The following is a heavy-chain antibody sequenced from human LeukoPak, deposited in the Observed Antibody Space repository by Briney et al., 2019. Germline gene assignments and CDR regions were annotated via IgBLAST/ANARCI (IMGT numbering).Heavy chain of an antibody. CDR1: GFTFSSYS. D-gene: IGHD5-18*01. V-gene: IGHV3-21*01. CDR2: ISSSSSYI. Sequence: GGSLRLSCAASGFTFSSYSMNWVRQAPGKGLEWGSSISSSSSYIYYADSVKGRFTISRDNAKNSLYLQMNSLRAEDTAVYYCARYNSGYSYGVDAFDIWGQGTMVTVSS. CDR3: ARYNSGYSYGVDAFDI. J-gene: IGHJ3*02.